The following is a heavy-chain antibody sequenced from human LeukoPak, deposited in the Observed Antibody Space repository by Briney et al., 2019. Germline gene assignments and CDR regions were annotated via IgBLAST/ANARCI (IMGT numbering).Heavy chain of an antibody. V-gene: IGHV4-59*08. CDR2: IFYSGNM. CDR3: AGHGALGYSYGSVSEYNGMGV. J-gene: IGHJ6*02. Sequence: SETLSLTCSVSGDSLSSYYWSWIRQPPGKTLEWIGYIFYSGNMRYNPSLKSRVTMSRDTSKNQVSLKLTSVTAADTAIYYCAGHGALGYSYGSVSEYNGMGVWGQGTAVTVSS. D-gene: IGHD5-18*01. CDR1: GDSLSSYY.